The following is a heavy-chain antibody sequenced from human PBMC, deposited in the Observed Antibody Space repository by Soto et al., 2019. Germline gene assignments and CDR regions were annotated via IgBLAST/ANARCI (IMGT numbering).Heavy chain of an antibody. V-gene: IGHV4-39*01. Sequence: QLQLQESGPGLVKPSETLSLTCTVSGGSISSSSYYWGWIRQPPGKGLEWIGSIYYSGSTYYNPSLTSRVPSSVDTAKNQFSLKLSSVTAADTAVYYCARRHDYYYYMDVWGKGTTVTVSS. CDR3: ARRHDYYYYMDV. J-gene: IGHJ6*03. CDR2: IYYSGST. CDR1: GGSISSSSYY.